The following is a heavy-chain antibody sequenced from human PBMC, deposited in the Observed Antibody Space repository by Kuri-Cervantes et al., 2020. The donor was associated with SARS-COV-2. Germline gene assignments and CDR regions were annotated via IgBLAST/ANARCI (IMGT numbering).Heavy chain of an antibody. Sequence: GESLKISCAASGFTFSSYSMNWVRQAPGKGLEWVSYISSSSSTIYYADSVKGRFTISRDNAKNSLYLQMNSLRAEDTAVYYCARIPGYSSGWLAFDIWGQGTMVTVSS. CDR2: ISSSSSTI. CDR3: ARIPGYSSGWLAFDI. V-gene: IGHV3-48*01. D-gene: IGHD6-19*01. CDR1: GFTFSSYS. J-gene: IGHJ3*02.